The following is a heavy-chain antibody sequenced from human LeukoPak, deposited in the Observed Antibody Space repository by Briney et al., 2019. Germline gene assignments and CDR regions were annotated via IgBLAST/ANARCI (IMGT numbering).Heavy chain of an antibody. J-gene: IGHJ4*02. CDR3: ATLSYSYGHHGSY. Sequence: ASVKVSCKASGGTFSSYAISWVRQAPGQGLEWMGGIIPIFGTANYAQKFQGRVTITADESTSTAYMELSSLRSEDTAVYYCATLSYSYGHHGSYWGQGNLVTVSS. CDR2: IIPIFGTA. CDR1: GGTFSSYA. V-gene: IGHV1-69*13. D-gene: IGHD5-18*01.